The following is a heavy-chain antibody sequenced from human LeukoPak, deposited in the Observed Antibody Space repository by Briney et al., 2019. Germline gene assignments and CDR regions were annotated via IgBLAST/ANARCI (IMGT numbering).Heavy chain of an antibody. CDR2: IYHSGST. D-gene: IGHD6-25*01. CDR3: ARPSSGGAFDI. J-gene: IGHJ3*02. Sequence: SETLSLTCTVSGGSISSGGYYWSWIRQPPGKGLEWIGYIYHSGSTYYNPSLKSRVTISVDRSKNQFSLKLGSVTAADTAVYYCARPSSGGAFDIWGQGTMVTVSP. V-gene: IGHV4-30-2*01. CDR1: GGSISSGGYY.